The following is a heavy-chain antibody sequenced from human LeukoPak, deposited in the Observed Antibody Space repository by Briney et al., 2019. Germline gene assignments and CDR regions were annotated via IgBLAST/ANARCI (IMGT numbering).Heavy chain of an antibody. CDR2: IYYSGST. J-gene: IGHJ4*02. Sequence: TLSLTCTVXGGSISSGGYYWSWIRQHPGKGLEWIGYIYYSGSTYYNPSLKSRVTISVDTSKNQFSLKLSSVTAADTAVYYCARGSPSKYYDFWSGYWAFDYWGQGTLVTVSS. CDR3: ARGSPSKYYDFWSGYWAFDY. CDR1: GGSISSGGYY. V-gene: IGHV4-31*03. D-gene: IGHD3-3*01.